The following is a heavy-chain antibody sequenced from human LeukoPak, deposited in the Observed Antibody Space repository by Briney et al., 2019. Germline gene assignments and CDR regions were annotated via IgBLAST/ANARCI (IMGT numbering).Heavy chain of an antibody. J-gene: IGHJ5*02. CDR3: ARDRELYDNWFDP. CDR2: INSDGSEG. Sequence: GGSLRLSCAVSGFTFSGFWMSWSRQAPGKGLEWVASINSDGSEGYYADVVKGRFTISRDNAKNSLYLQINSLRAEDTAVYYCARDRELYDNWFDPWGQGTLVTVSS. D-gene: IGHD1-7*01. CDR1: GFTFSGFW. V-gene: IGHV3-7*03.